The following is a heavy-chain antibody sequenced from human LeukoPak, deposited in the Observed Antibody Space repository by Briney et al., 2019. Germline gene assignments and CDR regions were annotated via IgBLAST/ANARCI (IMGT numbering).Heavy chain of an antibody. CDR3: ARVRGVQQLTYFDY. D-gene: IGHD6-13*01. Sequence: GESLKISCKGSGYGFTDYWIGWVRQMPGKGLEWMGIISPGGSDSRYSPSFRGQVTISADKSISSAYLQWSSLKASDTAMYYCARVRGVQQLTYFDYWGQGTLVTVSS. J-gene: IGHJ4*02. CDR2: ISPGGSDS. V-gene: IGHV5-51*01. CDR1: GYGFTDYW.